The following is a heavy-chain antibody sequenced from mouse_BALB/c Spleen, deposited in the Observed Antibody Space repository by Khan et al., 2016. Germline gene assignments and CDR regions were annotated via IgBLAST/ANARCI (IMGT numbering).Heavy chain of an antibody. CDR3: GSMGGHYVG. D-gene: IGHD2-1*01. J-gene: IGHJ2*01. V-gene: IGHV1-26*01. CDR1: GYSFTGYY. Sequence: VQLKESGPDLVKPGASVNISCKASGYSFTGYYMHWVKESHGKSLEWIGRVNPNNGGTSYNQKFKGKAILTVDKSSSIAYMELRSLTSEDSAVYYCGSMGGHYVGWGQGTTLTVSS. CDR2: VNPNNGGT.